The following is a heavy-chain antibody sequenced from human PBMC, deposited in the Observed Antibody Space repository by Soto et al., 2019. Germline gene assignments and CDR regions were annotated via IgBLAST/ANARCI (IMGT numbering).Heavy chain of an antibody. D-gene: IGHD4-17*01. CDR1: GFTFSNYA. J-gene: IGHJ4*02. CDR3: ATAYFGGSSEQPYYLDY. Sequence: EVQLLDSGGGLVQPGGSLRLSCAASGFTFSNYAMTWVRQGPGKGLEWVSGISGSGGRSYYADSVKGRFAISRDNSKSTLYAEMNRLRAEDTAVYYCATAYFGGSSEQPYYLDYWGQGTLVTVSS. V-gene: IGHV3-23*01. CDR2: ISGSGGRS.